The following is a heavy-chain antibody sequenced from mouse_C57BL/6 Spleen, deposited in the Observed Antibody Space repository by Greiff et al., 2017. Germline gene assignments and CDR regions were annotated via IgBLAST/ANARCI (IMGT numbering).Heavy chain of an antibody. J-gene: IGHJ2*01. V-gene: IGHV14-4*01. Sequence: EVQLQESGAELVRPGASVKLSCTASGFNIKDDYMHWVKQRPEQGLEWIGWIDPENGDTEYASKFQGKATITADTSSNTAYLQLSSLTSEDTAVYYCTTGDGYCDYWGQGTTLTVSS. D-gene: IGHD2-3*01. CDR1: GFNIKDDY. CDR2: IDPENGDT. CDR3: TTGDGYCDY.